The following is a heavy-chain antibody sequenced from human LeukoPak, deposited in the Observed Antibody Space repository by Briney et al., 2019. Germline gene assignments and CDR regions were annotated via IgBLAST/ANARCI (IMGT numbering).Heavy chain of an antibody. CDR3: VKTQRSTWYWFDP. CDR1: GGSISSYY. CDR2: IYYSGST. Sequence: SETLSLTCTVSGGSISSYYWSWIRQPPGKGLEWIGYIYYSGSTNYNPSLKSRVTISVDTSKNQFSLKLSSVTAADTAVYYCVKTQRSTWYWFDPWGQGALVTVSS. V-gene: IGHV4-59*01. D-gene: IGHD6-13*01. J-gene: IGHJ5*02.